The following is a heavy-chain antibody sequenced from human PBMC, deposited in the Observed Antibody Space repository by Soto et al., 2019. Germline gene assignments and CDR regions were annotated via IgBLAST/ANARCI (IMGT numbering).Heavy chain of an antibody. Sequence: PGGSLRLSCAASGFTFSSYAMSWVRQAPGKGLEWVSAISGSGGSTYYADSVKGRFTISRDNSKNTLYLQMNSLRAEDTAVYYCAKEVRYGSGVTLLDYYYGMDVWGQGTTVTVSS. J-gene: IGHJ6*02. CDR2: ISGSGGST. CDR1: GFTFSSYA. V-gene: IGHV3-23*01. CDR3: AKEVRYGSGVTLLDYYYGMDV. D-gene: IGHD3-10*01.